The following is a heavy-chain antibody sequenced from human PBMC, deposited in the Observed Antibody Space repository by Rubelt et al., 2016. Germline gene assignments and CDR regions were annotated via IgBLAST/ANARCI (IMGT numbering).Heavy chain of an antibody. Sequence: EVHLLESGGGLVQPGGSLRLSCAASGFTFNSYAMSWVRQAPGKGLEWVSGVSGSGGSTYYADSVKGRSTISRDNSKNTLYLQMNSLRAEDTAVYYWSATYSSSSSGDYWGQGTLVTVSS. D-gene: IGHD6-6*01. CDR1: GFTFNSYA. CDR3: SATYSSSSSGDY. J-gene: IGHJ4*02. CDR2: VSGSGGST. V-gene: IGHV3-23*01.